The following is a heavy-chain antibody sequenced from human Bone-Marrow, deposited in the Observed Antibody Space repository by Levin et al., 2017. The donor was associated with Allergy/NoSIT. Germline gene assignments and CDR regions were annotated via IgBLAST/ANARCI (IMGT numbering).Heavy chain of an antibody. CDR1: GGSITIGGSH. CDR2: IYDGLNT. V-gene: IGHV4-30-2*01. Sequence: SSETLSLTCTVSGGSITIGGSHWTWIRQPPGKGLEWIGIIYDGLNTHYSPSLKSRVTMSIDRSKNQFSLKLSSVTAADTAVDYCAREGRPPTGSLDYWGQGILVTVSS. J-gene: IGHJ4*02. D-gene: IGHD1-14*01. CDR3: AREGRPPTGSLDY.